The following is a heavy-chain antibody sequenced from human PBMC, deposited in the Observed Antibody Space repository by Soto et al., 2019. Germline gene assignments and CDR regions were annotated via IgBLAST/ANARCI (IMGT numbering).Heavy chain of an antibody. CDR3: ARGSGRTYYYGSGSYQTRYYYYGMDV. CDR2: INHSGST. V-gene: IGHV4-34*01. CDR1: VGSFSGYY. J-gene: IGHJ6*02. Sequence: SETLSLTCCVYVGSFSGYYWSWSRQPPGKGLEWIGEINHSGSTNYNPSLKSRVTISVDTSKNQFSLKLSSVTAADTAVYYCARGSGRTYYYGSGSYQTRYYYYGMDVWGQGTTVTVSS. D-gene: IGHD3-10*01.